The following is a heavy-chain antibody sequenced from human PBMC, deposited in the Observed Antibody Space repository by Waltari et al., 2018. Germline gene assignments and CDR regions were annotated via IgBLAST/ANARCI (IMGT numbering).Heavy chain of an antibody. Sequence: EVQLVESGGGLVQPGGSLRLSCAAPGFTFSTYWNHWVRQAPGKGLVSVSHINPDGSIINYADSVKGRFTISRDNAKSTLFLQMNSLRAEDTAVYYCVLYSSSFLGDCWGQGTLVTVSS. CDR3: VLYSSSFLGDC. D-gene: IGHD6-13*01. CDR2: INPDGSII. J-gene: IGHJ4*02. V-gene: IGHV3-74*01. CDR1: GFTFSTYW.